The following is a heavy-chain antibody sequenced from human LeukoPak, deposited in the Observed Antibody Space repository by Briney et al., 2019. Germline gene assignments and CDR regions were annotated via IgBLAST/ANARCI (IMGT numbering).Heavy chain of an antibody. CDR3: ARRGYSYYYYMDV. V-gene: IGHV4-34*01. Sequence: PSETLSLTCAVSGGSFSGYYWSWIRQPPGKGLEWIAEINHSGSTNYNPSLKSRVTISVDTSKNQFSLKLSPVTAADTAVYYCARRGYSYYYYMDVWGKGTTVTVSS. J-gene: IGHJ6*03. CDR1: GGSFSGYY. CDR2: INHSGST.